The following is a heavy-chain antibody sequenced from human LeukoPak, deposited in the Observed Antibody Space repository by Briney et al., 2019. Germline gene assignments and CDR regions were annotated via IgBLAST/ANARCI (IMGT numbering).Heavy chain of an antibody. V-gene: IGHV4-38-2*02. J-gene: IGHJ4*02. Sequence: PSETLSLTCTVSGYSISSGYYWGWIRPPPGKGLEWIGSIYHSGSTYYNPSLKSRVTISVDTSKNQFSLKLSSVTAADTAVYYCARDWADYGRGYWGQGTLVTVSS. CDR1: GYSISSGYY. CDR2: IYHSGST. D-gene: IGHD4-17*01. CDR3: ARDWADYGRGY.